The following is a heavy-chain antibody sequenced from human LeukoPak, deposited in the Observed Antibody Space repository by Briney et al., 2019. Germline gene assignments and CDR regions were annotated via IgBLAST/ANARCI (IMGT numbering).Heavy chain of an antibody. D-gene: IGHD1-7*01. CDR1: GYTFTGYY. Sequence: ASVKVSCKASGYTFTGYYMHWVRQAPGQGLEWMGWINPNSGGTNYAQKFQGRVTMTRDTSISTAYMELSRLRSDDTAVYYCARDRTAGGTTAQYYYYYMDVWAKGPRSPSP. J-gene: IGHJ6*03. CDR2: INPNSGGT. CDR3: ARDRTAGGTTAQYYYYYMDV. V-gene: IGHV1-2*02.